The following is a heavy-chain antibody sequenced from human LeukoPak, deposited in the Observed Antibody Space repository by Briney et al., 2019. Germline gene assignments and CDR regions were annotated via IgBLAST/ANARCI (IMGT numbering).Heavy chain of an antibody. Sequence: PGGSLRLSCAASGFTFSDYYMSWIRQAPGKGLEWVSYISSSGSTIYYADSVKGRFTISRDNAKNSLYLQMNSLRAEDTAVYYCARFPHAQVGATSGNAFDIWGQGTMVTVSS. J-gene: IGHJ3*02. V-gene: IGHV3-11*04. D-gene: IGHD1-26*01. CDR3: ARFPHAQVGATSGNAFDI. CDR1: GFTFSDYY. CDR2: ISSSGSTI.